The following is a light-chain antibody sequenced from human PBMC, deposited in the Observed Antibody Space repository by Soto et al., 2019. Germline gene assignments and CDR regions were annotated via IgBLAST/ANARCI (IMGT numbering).Light chain of an antibody. Sequence: EIVMTQSPATLSVSPGDRATLSCMASQSVSSNLAWYQQKPGQAPRLLIYGASTRAPGIPARFSGSGSGTELTLTISSLQSEAFAVYYCQQYNNWPSWTFGQGTKVAIK. V-gene: IGKV3-15*01. CDR1: QSVSSN. J-gene: IGKJ1*01. CDR2: GAS. CDR3: QQYNNWPSWT.